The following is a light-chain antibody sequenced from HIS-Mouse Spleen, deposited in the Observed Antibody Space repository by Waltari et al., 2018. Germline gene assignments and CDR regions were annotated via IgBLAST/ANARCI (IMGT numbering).Light chain of an antibody. V-gene: IGKV3-11*01. CDR1: QSVSSY. Sequence: EIVLTQSPATLSLSPGERATLSCRARQSVSSYLAWYQQKPGQAPRLLIYDASNRATGIPARFSCSGSGTDFTLTISSLEPEDFAVYYCQQRSNWPTFGGGTKVDIK. CDR3: QQRSNWPT. J-gene: IGKJ4*01. CDR2: DAS.